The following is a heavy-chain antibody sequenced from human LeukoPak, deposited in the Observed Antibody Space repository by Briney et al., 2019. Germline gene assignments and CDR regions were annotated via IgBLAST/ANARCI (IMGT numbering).Heavy chain of an antibody. CDR1: GFLFSHYT. J-gene: IGHJ3*02. CDR2: INGSGDAT. V-gene: IGHV3-23*01. CDR3: AKDRRLGFLEVEDAFDI. D-gene: IGHD3-3*01. Sequence: GGSLRLSCAVSGFLFSHYTMTWVRQGPGKGLEWVSSINGSGDATLYADSVMGRFTISRDNSKNTLYLQMNSLRAEDTAVYYCAKDRRLGFLEVEDAFDIWGQGTMVTVSS.